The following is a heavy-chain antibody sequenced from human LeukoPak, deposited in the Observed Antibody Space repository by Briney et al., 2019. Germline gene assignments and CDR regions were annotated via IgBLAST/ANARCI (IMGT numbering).Heavy chain of an antibody. CDR2: ISYDGGNK. V-gene: IGHV3-33*01. CDR3: ARDAGRVVPTAPVDP. Sequence: GGSLRLSCAASGFTFSSYGIHWVRQAPGKGLEWVTVISYDGGNKYYADSVKGRFTISRDNSKNTVYLQMNSLGAEDTAVYYCARDAGRVVPTAPVDPWGQGTLVTVSS. D-gene: IGHD3-16*01. J-gene: IGHJ5*02. CDR1: GFTFSSYG.